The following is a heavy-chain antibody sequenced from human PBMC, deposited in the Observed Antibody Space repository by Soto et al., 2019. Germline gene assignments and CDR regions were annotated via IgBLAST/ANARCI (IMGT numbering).Heavy chain of an antibody. V-gene: IGHV4-61*01. CDR3: ARDLGYCSGGSCYYYGMDV. CDR2: IYYSGST. J-gene: IGHJ6*02. CDR1: GGSVSSGSYY. Sequence: SETLSLTCTVSGGSVSSGSYYWSWIRQPPGKGLEWIGYIYYSGSTNYNPSLKSRVTISVDTSKNQFSLKLSSVTAADTAVYYCARDLGYCSGGSCYYYGMDVWGQGTTVTVSS. D-gene: IGHD2-15*01.